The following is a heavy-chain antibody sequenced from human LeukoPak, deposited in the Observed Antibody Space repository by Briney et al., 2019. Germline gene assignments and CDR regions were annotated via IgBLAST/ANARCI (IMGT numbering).Heavy chain of an antibody. Sequence: ASVKVSCKASGYTFSSYGISWVRQAPGQGLEWMGWISAYNGNTNYVQKFQGRVTMTTDTSTSTAYMELRSLGSDDTAVYYCARDEQWLVHYYYGMDVWGQGTTVTVSS. CDR1: GYTFSSYG. D-gene: IGHD6-19*01. CDR3: ARDEQWLVHYYYGMDV. CDR2: ISAYNGNT. V-gene: IGHV1-18*01. J-gene: IGHJ6*02.